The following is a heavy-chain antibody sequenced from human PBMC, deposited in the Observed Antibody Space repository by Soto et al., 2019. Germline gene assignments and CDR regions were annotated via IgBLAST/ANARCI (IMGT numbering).Heavy chain of an antibody. J-gene: IGHJ6*02. V-gene: IGHV1-45*02. CDR2: ITPFNGNT. D-gene: IGHD3-10*01. Sequence: SVKVSCKASGYTFTYRYLHWVRQAPGQALEWMGWITPFNGNTKYAQKFKARVTITRDTSMSTAYMELSSLRSDDTAMYYCARPSYYGSGNYLDYGMDVWGQGTTVTVSS. CDR1: GYTFTYRY. CDR3: ARPSYYGSGNYLDYGMDV.